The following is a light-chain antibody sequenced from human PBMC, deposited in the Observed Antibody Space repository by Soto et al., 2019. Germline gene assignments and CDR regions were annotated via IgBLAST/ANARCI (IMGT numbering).Light chain of an antibody. CDR3: QQYSNWPFST. Sequence: EIVLTQSPATLSLSPGEGATLSCRASQSVSSYLVWYQQKPGQAPRLLIYDVSNRATGVPARFSGSGSGTDFSLTVTSLQSEDFAVYYCQQYSNWPFSTFGQGTKVDSK. CDR1: QSVSSY. CDR2: DVS. J-gene: IGKJ1*01. V-gene: IGKV3-11*01.